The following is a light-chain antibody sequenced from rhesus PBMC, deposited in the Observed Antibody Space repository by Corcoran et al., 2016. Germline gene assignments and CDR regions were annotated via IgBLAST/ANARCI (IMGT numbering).Light chain of an antibody. CDR2: GVS. V-gene: IGLV2S7*01. J-gene: IGLJ1*01. CDR1: SSDIGGYNY. Sequence: QSAPTQPPSVSGSPGQSVTISCPGTSSDIGGYNYVSWYQQHPGKAPKLMIYGVSNRPSGVSDRFSGSKSGNTASLTISGLQAEDEADYYGCSDTTSSTFIFGAGTRLTVL. CDR3: CSDTTSSTFI.